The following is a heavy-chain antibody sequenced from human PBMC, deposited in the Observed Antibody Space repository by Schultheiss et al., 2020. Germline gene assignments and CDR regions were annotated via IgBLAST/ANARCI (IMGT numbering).Heavy chain of an antibody. V-gene: IGHV4-59*01. J-gene: IGHJ4*02. Sequence: SETLSLTCTVSGGSISSYYWSWIRQPPGKGLEWIGYIYYSGSTNYNPSLKSRVTISVDTSKNQFSLKLSSVTAADTAVYYCAKPRGSGWWGRYYFDYWGQGTLVTVSS. CDR2: IYYSGST. CDR1: GGSISSYY. CDR3: AKPRGSGWWGRYYFDY. D-gene: IGHD6-19*01.